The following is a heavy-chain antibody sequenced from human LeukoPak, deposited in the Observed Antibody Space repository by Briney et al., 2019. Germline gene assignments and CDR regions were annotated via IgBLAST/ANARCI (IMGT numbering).Heavy chain of an antibody. CDR3: ARHVSGVLPPSQWEYFRGTTLGLIFDY. V-gene: IGHV4-34*01. CDR2: INHSGST. D-gene: IGHD1-1*01. Sequence: SETLSLTCAVYGGSFSGYYWSWIRQPPGKGLEWIGEINHSGSTNYNPSLKSRVTISVDTSKNQFSLKLSSVTAADTAVYYCARHVSGVLPPSQWEYFRGTTLGLIFDYWGQGTLVTVSS. J-gene: IGHJ4*02. CDR1: GGSFSGYY.